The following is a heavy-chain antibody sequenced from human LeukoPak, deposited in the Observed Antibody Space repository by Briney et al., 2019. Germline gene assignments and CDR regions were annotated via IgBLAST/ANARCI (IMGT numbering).Heavy chain of an antibody. J-gene: IGHJ2*01. D-gene: IGHD3-22*01. CDR3: ARDPRGNYYDSSGYWNWYFDL. CDR1: GYTFTGYY. V-gene: IGHV1-46*01. Sequence: GASVKVSCKASGYTFTGYYMHWVRQAPGQGLEWMGIINPSGGSTSYAQKFQGRVTMTRDTSTSTVYMELSSLRSEDTAVYYCARDPRGNYYDSSGYWNWYFDLWGRGTLVTVSS. CDR2: INPSGGST.